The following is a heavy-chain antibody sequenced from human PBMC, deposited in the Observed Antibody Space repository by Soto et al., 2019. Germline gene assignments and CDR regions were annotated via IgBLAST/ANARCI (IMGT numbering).Heavy chain of an antibody. CDR2: IYYSGST. J-gene: IGHJ4*02. CDR1: GGSISSSSYY. CDR3: ASRAYCGGDCYIPNFDY. V-gene: IGHV4-39*01. Sequence: QLQLQESGPGLVKPSETLSLTCTVSGGSISSSSYYWGWIRQPPGKGLEWIGSIYYSGSTYYNPSLKSRVTISVDTSQNQFSLKLSSVTAADTAVYYCASRAYCGGDCYIPNFDYWGQGTLVTVSS. D-gene: IGHD2-21*02.